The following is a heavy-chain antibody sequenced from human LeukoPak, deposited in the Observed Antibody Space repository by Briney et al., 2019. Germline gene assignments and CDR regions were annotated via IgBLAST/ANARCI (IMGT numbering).Heavy chain of an antibody. D-gene: IGHD3-10*01. J-gene: IGHJ5*02. Sequence: SETLSLTCTVSGGSISNYYWSWIRQPPGKGLEWIGYIYYSGSTNYNPSLKSRVTISVDTSKNQFSLKLSSVTAADTAVYYCARDRGWFGELSPSWFDPWGQGTLVTVSS. CDR3: ARDRGWFGELSPSWFDP. CDR1: GGSISNYY. V-gene: IGHV4-59*01. CDR2: IYYSGST.